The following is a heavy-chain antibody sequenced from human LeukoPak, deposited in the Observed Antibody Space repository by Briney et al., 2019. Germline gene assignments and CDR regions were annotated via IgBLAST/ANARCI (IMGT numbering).Heavy chain of an antibody. CDR2: IIPNFGTA. Sequence: SSVKVSCKASGGTFSSYAISWVRQAPGQGLEWMGGIIPNFGTANYAQKFQGRVTITADASTSTAYMELSSLRYDATAVYYCARAGNRGGLDYYCYDMDVWGKGTTVTVS. J-gene: IGHJ6*03. CDR1: GGTFSSYA. V-gene: IGHV1-69*01. CDR3: ARAGNRGGLDYYCYDMDV. D-gene: IGHD3-10*01.